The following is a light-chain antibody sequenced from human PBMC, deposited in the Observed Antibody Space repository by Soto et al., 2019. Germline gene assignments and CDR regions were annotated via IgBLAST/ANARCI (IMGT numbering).Light chain of an antibody. CDR1: QSVSSN. Sequence: EIVMTQSPATLSVSPGERATLSCRASQSVSSNLAWYQQKPGQAPRLLIHGASTRAIGIPARFSGSGSGTEFTLTISSLQSEDFAVYYCQQYDNWPGTFGQGTKLDIK. J-gene: IGKJ1*01. CDR3: QQYDNWPGT. CDR2: GAS. V-gene: IGKV3-15*01.